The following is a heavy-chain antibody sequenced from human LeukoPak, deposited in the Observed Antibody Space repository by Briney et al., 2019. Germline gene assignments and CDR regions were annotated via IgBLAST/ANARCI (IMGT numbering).Heavy chain of an antibody. D-gene: IGHD1-26*01. CDR1: GFTFSSYA. CDR2: VSSNGGST. Sequence: PGGSLRLSCAASGFTFSSYAMHWVRQAPGKGLEYVSAVSSNGGSTYYANSVKGGFTISKDNSKNTLYLQMGSLRAEDMAVYYCAREKATGGPFDYWGQGTLVTVSS. J-gene: IGHJ4*02. CDR3: AREKATGGPFDY. V-gene: IGHV3-64*01.